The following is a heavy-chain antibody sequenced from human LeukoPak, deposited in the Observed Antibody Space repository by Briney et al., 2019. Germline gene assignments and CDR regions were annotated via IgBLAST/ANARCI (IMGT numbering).Heavy chain of an antibody. CDR3: AREANLLWFREGGFDY. CDR2: IKTDGSDK. V-gene: IGHV3-7*01. J-gene: IGHJ4*02. D-gene: IGHD3-10*01. CDR1: GFTFSDYW. Sequence: GGSLRLSCAASGFTFSDYWMTWVRQAPGKGLEWVANIKTDGSDKSYVDSVKGRFTISRDNAKNSLYLQMNSLRAEDTAVYYCAREANLLWFREGGFDYWGQGPLVTVSS.